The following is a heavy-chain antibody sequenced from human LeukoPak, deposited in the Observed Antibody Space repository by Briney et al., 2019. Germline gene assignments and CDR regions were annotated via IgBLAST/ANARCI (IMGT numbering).Heavy chain of an antibody. D-gene: IGHD3-9*01. CDR3: AKAYDILTGYYPLDY. V-gene: IGHV3-20*04. Sequence: GGSLRLSCAAFGFTFDDYGMSWVRQVPGKGLEWVSGINWNGGRTGYADSVKGRFTISRDNAKNSLYLQMNSLRAEDTAVYYCAKAYDILTGYYPLDYWGQGTLVTVSS. CDR2: INWNGGRT. CDR1: GFTFDDYG. J-gene: IGHJ4*02.